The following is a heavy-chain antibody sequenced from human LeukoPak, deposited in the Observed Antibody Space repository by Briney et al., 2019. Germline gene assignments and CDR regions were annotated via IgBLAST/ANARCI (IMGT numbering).Heavy chain of an antibody. D-gene: IGHD3-22*01. CDR3: ARDQFGDYFRGADY. V-gene: IGHV3-23*01. Sequence: GGSLRLSCAASGFTFSSYAMCWVRQAPGRGLEWVSAIRGDGGTIFYADSVKGRITVSRDNSKNTLYLQMNSLRAEDTAVYYCARDQFGDYFRGADYWGQGTLVTVSS. CDR2: IRGDGGTI. CDR1: GFTFSSYA. J-gene: IGHJ4*02.